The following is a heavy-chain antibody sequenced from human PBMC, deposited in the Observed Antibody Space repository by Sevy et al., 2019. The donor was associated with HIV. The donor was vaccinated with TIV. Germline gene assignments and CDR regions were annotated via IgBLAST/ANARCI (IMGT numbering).Heavy chain of an antibody. J-gene: IGHJ4*02. D-gene: IGHD3-22*01. Sequence: ASVKVSCKASGYTFTGYYMHWVRQAPGQGLEWMGWINPNSGGTNYAQKFQGRVTMTRDTSISPAYMELSRLRSDDTAVYYCARPDYYDSSGYYSIWGQGTLVTVSS. V-gene: IGHV1-2*02. CDR2: INPNSGGT. CDR1: GYTFTGYY. CDR3: ARPDYYDSSGYYSI.